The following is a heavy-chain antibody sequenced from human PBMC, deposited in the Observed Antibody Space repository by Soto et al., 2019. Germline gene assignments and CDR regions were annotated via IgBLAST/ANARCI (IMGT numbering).Heavy chain of an antibody. V-gene: IGHV1-69*13. J-gene: IGHJ6*02. CDR1: GGTFSSYA. CDR2: ITPIFGTA. D-gene: IGHD2-15*01. Sequence: GASVKVSCKASGGTFSSYAISWVRQAPGQGLEWMGGITPIFGTANYAQKLQGRVTITADESTSTAYMELSSLRSEDTAVYYCAREGYCSGGSCYSEDFFDGMAVWGQGTTVTVSS. CDR3: AREGYCSGGSCYSEDFFDGMAV.